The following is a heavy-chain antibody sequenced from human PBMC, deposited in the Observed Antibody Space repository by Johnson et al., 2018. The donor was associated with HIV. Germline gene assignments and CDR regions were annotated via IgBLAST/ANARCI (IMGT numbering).Heavy chain of an antibody. CDR1: GLTFSDYY. V-gene: IGHV3-11*01. D-gene: IGHD2-8*01. CDR2: ISSSGSTM. CDR3: ARNGARGDAFDI. Sequence: VQLVESGGGLVKPGGSLRLSCAAPGLTFSDYYMTWIRQAPGKGLEWVSYISSSGSTMYYADSVKGRFTISRDNAKNSLYLQMNSLRAEDTAVYYCARNGARGDAFDIWGQGTMVTVSS. J-gene: IGHJ3*02.